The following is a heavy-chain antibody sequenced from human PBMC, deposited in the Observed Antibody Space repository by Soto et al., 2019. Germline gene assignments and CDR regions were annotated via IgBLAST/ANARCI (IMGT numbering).Heavy chain of an antibody. V-gene: IGHV5-51*01. Sequence: GESLKISCKGSGYSFTSYWIGWVRQMPGKGLEWMGIIYPGDSDTRYSPSFQGQVTISADKSTSTAYLQWSSLKASDTAMYYCARQYSGYGGLVKYFDYWGQGTLVTVSS. CDR1: GYSFTSYW. D-gene: IGHD5-12*01. CDR2: IYPGDSDT. CDR3: ARQYSGYGGLVKYFDY. J-gene: IGHJ4*02.